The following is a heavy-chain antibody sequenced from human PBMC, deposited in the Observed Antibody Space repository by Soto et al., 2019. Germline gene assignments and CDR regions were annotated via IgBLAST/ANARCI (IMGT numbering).Heavy chain of an antibody. V-gene: IGHV4-59*08. CDR1: GASFSPNY. D-gene: IGHD2-21*01. CDR2: IYYAGTT. CDR3: ASGLSGDKVDQ. J-gene: IGHJ4*02. Sequence: SETLSLTCTVSGASFSPNYWAWIRQPPGKGLEWIGYIYYAGTTRYNPSLESRVTISLDTSKSQFSLNLNSVTAADTAVYYCASGLSGDKVDQWGQGTLVTVSS.